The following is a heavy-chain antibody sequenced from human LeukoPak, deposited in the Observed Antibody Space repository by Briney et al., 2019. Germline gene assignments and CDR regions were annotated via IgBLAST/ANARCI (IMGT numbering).Heavy chain of an antibody. Sequence: ASVKPSCKASGYTFTSYGISCVRQAPGHGLEWMGWISAYNGNTNYAQKLQGRVTMTTDTSTSTAYAELRSLRSDDTAVYYCARGTNADYYHRSGYCDYWGQGTLVTVSS. D-gene: IGHD3-22*01. CDR1: GYTFTSYG. J-gene: IGHJ4*02. CDR2: ISAYNGNT. CDR3: ARGTNADYYHRSGYCDY. V-gene: IGHV1-18*01.